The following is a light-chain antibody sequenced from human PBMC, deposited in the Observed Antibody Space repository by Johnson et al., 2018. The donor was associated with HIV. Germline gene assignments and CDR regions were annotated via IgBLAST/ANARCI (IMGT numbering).Light chain of an antibody. V-gene: IGLV1-51*02. CDR3: GTWDNSLGAPYG. Sequence: QSVLTQPPSVSAAPGQKVTISCSGSSSNIGNNYVSWYRLLPVTAPKLLIYENNKRPSGIPDRFSGSKSGTSATLGITGLQTGDEADYYCGTWDNSLGAPYGFGIGTKVTVL. CDR1: SSNIGNNY. J-gene: IGLJ1*01. CDR2: ENN.